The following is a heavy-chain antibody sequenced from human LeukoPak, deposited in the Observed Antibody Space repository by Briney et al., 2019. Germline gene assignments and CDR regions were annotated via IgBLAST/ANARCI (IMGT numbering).Heavy chain of an antibody. D-gene: IGHD3-3*01. Sequence: ASVKVSCKASAYTFTKYGITWVRQAPGQGLEWMGWISAYNGNANYAQKFQGRVFMTTDTSTTTAYMELRRLRSDDTAVYYCAIANYDFWSGYFIDKGPFDPWGQGTLVTVPS. CDR3: AIANYDFWSGYFIDKGPFDP. V-gene: IGHV1-18*01. CDR1: AYTFTKYG. J-gene: IGHJ5*02. CDR2: ISAYNGNA.